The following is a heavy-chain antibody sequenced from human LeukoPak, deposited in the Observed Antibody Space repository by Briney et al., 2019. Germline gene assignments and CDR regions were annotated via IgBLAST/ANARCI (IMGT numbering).Heavy chain of an antibody. CDR2: INPSGGST. J-gene: IGHJ6*02. D-gene: IGHD1-26*01. Sequence: ASVKVSCKASGYTFTSYYMHWVRQAPGQGLEWMGIINPSGGSTSYAQKFQGRVTMTRDTSTSTVYMELSSLRSEDTAVYYCARENWEPKYGYYYYGMDVWGQGTTVTVSS. CDR1: GYTFTSYY. V-gene: IGHV1-46*01. CDR3: ARENWEPKYGYYYYGMDV.